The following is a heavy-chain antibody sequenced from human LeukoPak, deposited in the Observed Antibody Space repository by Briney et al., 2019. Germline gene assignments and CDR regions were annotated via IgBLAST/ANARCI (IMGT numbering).Heavy chain of an antibody. D-gene: IGHD3-10*01. Sequence: GGSLRLSCAASGFTFSSYAMHWVRQAPGKGLEWVAVISYDGSNKYYADSVKGRFTISRGNSKNTLYLQMNSLRAEDTAVYYCARGSHYYGSGSTFTDYWGQGTLVTVSS. CDR2: ISYDGSNK. J-gene: IGHJ4*02. CDR1: GFTFSSYA. CDR3: ARGSHYYGSGSTFTDY. V-gene: IGHV3-30-3*01.